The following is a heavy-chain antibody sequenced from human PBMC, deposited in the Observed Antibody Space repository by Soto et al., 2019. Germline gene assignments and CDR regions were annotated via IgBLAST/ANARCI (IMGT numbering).Heavy chain of an antibody. Sequence: EVQLVESGGGLVKPGGSLRLSCAASGFTFSSYSMNWVRQAPGKGLEWVSSISSSSSYIYYADSVKGRFTISRDNAKNSLYRQMNSLRAEDTAVYYCASGYYYGSGRGDENWFDPWGQGTLVTVSS. CDR1: GFTFSSYS. D-gene: IGHD3-10*01. V-gene: IGHV3-21*01. CDR2: ISSSSSYI. CDR3: ASGYYYGSGRGDENWFDP. J-gene: IGHJ5*02.